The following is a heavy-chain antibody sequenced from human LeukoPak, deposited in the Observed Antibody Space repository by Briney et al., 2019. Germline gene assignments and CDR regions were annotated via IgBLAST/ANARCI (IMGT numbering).Heavy chain of an antibody. V-gene: IGHV4-38-2*01. CDR2: IYQSGST. Sequence: SETLSLTCAVSGYSISSGYYWGWIRQPPGKGLEWIGTIYQSGSTYYNPSLKSRVTISVDTSENKLSLKLTSVTAADTAVYYCARTGTGNYFDYWGQGTLVTVSS. CDR3: ARTGTGNYFDY. CDR1: GYSISSGYY. J-gene: IGHJ4*02. D-gene: IGHD1-14*01.